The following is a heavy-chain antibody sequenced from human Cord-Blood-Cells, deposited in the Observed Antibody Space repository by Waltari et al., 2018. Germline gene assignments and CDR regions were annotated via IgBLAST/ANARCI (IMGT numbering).Heavy chain of an antibody. Sequence: QVQLVQSGAEVKKPGSSVKVSCKASGGTFSSYAISWVRQAPGQGLEWMGRIIPILGIANDAQKFQGRVTITADKSTSTAYMELSSLRSEDTAVYYCARGDGSIQGIAARGGFDPWGQGTLVTVSS. V-gene: IGHV1-69*09. D-gene: IGHD6-6*01. J-gene: IGHJ5*02. CDR3: ARGDGSIQGIAARGGFDP. CDR1: GGTFSSYA. CDR2: IIPILGIA.